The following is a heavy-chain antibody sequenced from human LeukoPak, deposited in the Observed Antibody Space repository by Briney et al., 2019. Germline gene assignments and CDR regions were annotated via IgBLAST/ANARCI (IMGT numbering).Heavy chain of an antibody. Sequence: GGSLRLSCAASGFTFSSYSMNWVRQAPGKGLEWVSSISSSSSYTYYADSVKGRFTISRDNAKNPLYLQMNSLRAEDTAVYYCAKDSPGYCSGSSCYGLDYWGQGTLVTVSS. CDR3: AKDSPGYCSGSSCYGLDY. J-gene: IGHJ4*02. D-gene: IGHD2-15*01. CDR2: ISSSSSYT. V-gene: IGHV3-21*01. CDR1: GFTFSSYS.